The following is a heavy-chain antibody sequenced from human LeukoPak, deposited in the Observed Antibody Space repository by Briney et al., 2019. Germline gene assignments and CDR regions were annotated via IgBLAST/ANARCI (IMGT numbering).Heavy chain of an antibody. CDR3: ARQMIEGRHYYSMDV. V-gene: IGHV3-30*02. J-gene: IGHJ6*03. CDR1: GFIFTSFC. Sequence: GGSLRLFHAPAGFIFTSFCMRWARQGPGKGLEWLAFIRYDESNKYYADSVKGRFTISRDNSKNTVFLQMNSLRGEDTAVYFCARQMIEGRHYYSMDVWGKGTSVTVSS. CDR2: IRYDESNK. D-gene: IGHD3-22*01.